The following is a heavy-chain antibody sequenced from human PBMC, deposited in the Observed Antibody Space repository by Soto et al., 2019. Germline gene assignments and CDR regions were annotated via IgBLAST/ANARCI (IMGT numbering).Heavy chain of an antibody. Sequence: VASVKVSCKASGYTFTGYYMHWVRQAPGQGLEWMGWINPNSGGTNYAQKFQGRVTMTRDTSISTAYMELSRLRSDDTAVYYCARDSSSWYAGFYYYYGMDVWGQGTTVTVSS. D-gene: IGHD6-13*01. CDR2: INPNSGGT. CDR1: GYTFTGYY. CDR3: ARDSSSWYAGFYYYYGMDV. V-gene: IGHV1-2*02. J-gene: IGHJ6*02.